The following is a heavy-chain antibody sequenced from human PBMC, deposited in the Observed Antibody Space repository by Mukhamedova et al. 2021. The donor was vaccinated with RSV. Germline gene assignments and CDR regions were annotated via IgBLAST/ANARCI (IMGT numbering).Heavy chain of an antibody. V-gene: IGHV1-46*01. Sequence: NPSGGSTSYAQKFHGRVTMTRDTSTSTVYMELSSLRSEDTAVYYCAREAGRSGKLDYWGQGTLVTVSS. CDR2: NPSGGST. J-gene: IGHJ4*02. D-gene: IGHD3-10*01. CDR3: AREAGRSGKLDY.